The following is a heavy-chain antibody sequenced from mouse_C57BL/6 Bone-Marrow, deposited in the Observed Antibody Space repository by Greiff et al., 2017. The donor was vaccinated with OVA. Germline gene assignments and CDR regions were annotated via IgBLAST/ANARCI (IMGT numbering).Heavy chain of an antibody. CDR2: IDPSDSYN. D-gene: IGHD1-1*01. V-gene: IGHV1-69*01. Sequence: QVQLQQPGAELVMPGASEKLSCKASGYTFTSYWMHWVKQRPGQGLEWIGEIDPSDSYNNYNQKFKGKSTWTVDKYSSTAYMQLSSLTSVDSAVDYCARDPYYYGSSSLYWYFDVWGTGTTVTVSS. CDR1: GYTFTSYW. J-gene: IGHJ1*03. CDR3: ARDPYYYGSSSLYWYFDV.